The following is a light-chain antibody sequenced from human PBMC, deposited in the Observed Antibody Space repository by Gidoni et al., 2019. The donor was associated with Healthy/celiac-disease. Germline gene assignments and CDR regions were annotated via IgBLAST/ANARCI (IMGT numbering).Light chain of an antibody. CDR2: GAS. V-gene: IGKV3-20*01. Sequence: DIVLTQSPGTLSLSPGERATLSCRASQSVSSSYLAWYQQQPGQAPRLLIYGASSRATGIPDRFSGSGSGTDFTLTISRLETEDFAVYYCQQYGSLPTFGQGTKVEIK. J-gene: IGKJ1*01. CDR3: QQYGSLPT. CDR1: QSVSSSY.